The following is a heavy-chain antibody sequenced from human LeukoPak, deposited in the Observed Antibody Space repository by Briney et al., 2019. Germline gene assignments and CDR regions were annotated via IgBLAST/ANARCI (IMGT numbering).Heavy chain of an antibody. CDR2: VNPNSGGT. Sequence: GASVKVSCKASGYTFTGYYIHWVRQAPGQGLEWMGWVNPNSGGTNYAQKFQGRVTMTRDTSISTAYMELSRLRSDDTAVYYCARDYYDSSGYYSVWFDPWGQGTLVTVSS. CDR3: ARDYYDSSGYYSVWFDP. J-gene: IGHJ5*02. D-gene: IGHD3-22*01. CDR1: GYTFTGYY. V-gene: IGHV1-2*02.